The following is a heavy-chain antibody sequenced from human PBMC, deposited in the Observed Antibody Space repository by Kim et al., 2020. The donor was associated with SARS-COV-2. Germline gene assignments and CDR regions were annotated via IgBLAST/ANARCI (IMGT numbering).Heavy chain of an antibody. CDR3: AKVTTKTAPFYDS. CDR2: ISASGGDT. CDR1: GFTFSSYG. Sequence: GGSLRLSCAASGFTFSSYGLTWVRQAPGKGLEWVAGISASGGDTHYAVSVQGRFTISRDNSRNALNLEMNSLRAEDTALYYCAKVTTKTAPFYDSWGQGTLVIVSS. V-gene: IGHV3-23*01. J-gene: IGHJ4*02. D-gene: IGHD4-4*01.